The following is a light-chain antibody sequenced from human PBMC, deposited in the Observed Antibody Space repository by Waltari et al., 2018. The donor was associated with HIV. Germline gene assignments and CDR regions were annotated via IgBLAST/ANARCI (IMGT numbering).Light chain of an antibody. J-gene: IGKJ4*01. CDR2: RAS. CDR1: ETIRST. CDR3: QQYNIFPLT. Sequence: EIVMTQSPATLPVSPGERVTLSCRASETIRSTLAWYQQKPGQAPRPLIYRASSRATGIPARFSGSGSGTEFTLTISSLQSEDFALYYCQQYNIFPLTFGGGTKVEIK. V-gene: IGKV3-15*01.